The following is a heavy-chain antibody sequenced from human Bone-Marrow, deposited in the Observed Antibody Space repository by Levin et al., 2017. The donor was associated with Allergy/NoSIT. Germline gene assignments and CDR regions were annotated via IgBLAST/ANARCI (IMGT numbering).Heavy chain of an antibody. Sequence: PSQTLSLTCTVSGGSIRSSSYYWGWIRQPPGKGLEWIGSIYYSGSTYYNPSLKSRVTISVDTSKNQFSLKLSSVTAADTAVYYCARHCSSTSCYGAFDYWGQGTLVTVSS. CDR1: GGSIRSSSYY. CDR2: IYYSGST. V-gene: IGHV4-39*01. CDR3: ARHCSSTSCYGAFDY. J-gene: IGHJ4*02. D-gene: IGHD2-2*01.